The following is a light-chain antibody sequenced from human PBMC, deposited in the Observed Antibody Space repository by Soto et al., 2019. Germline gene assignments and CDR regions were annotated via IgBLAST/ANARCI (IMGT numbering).Light chain of an antibody. CDR3: QQSYSTPLT. CDR1: QDISHY. CDR2: DAS. J-gene: IGKJ4*01. V-gene: IGKV1-39*01. Sequence: DIQMTQSPSSLSASVGDRVSITCQASQDISHYLNWYQQKPGKAPTLLIYDASNLETGVPSRFSGSGSGTDFTLTISSLQPEDFATYYCQQSYSTPLTFGGGTKVDI.